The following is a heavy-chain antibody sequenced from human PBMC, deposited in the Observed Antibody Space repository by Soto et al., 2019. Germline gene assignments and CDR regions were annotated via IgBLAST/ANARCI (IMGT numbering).Heavy chain of an antibody. CDR3: ASARRETIEQQLDHLVYYYYYMDV. CDR2: IYHSGST. Sequence: PSETLSLTCAVSSGSIISSNWWSWVRQPPGKGLEWIGEIYHSGSTNYNPSLKSRVTISVDKSKNQFSLKLSSVTAADTAVYYCASARRETIEQQLDHLVYYYYYMDVWGKGTTVTVSS. D-gene: IGHD6-13*01. J-gene: IGHJ6*03. V-gene: IGHV4-4*02. CDR1: SGSIISSNW.